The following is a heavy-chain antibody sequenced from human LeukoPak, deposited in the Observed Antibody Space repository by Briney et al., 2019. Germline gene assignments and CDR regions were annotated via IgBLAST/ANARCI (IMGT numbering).Heavy chain of an antibody. CDR2: INPSGGST. CDR1: GYTFTSYY. D-gene: IGHD4-11*01. Sequence: ASVKVSCKASGYTFTSYYMHWVRQAPGQGLEWMGIINPSGGSTSYAQKFQGRVTMTRDMSTSTVYMELSSLGSEDTAVYYCARESNNYEFDYWGQGTLVTVSS. V-gene: IGHV1-46*01. CDR3: ARESNNYEFDY. J-gene: IGHJ4*02.